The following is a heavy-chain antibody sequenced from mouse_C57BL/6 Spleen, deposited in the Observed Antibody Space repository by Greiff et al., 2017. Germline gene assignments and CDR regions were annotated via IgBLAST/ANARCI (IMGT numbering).Heavy chain of an antibody. CDR2: ISYDGSN. D-gene: IGHD1-1*01. V-gene: IGHV3-6*01. Sequence: VQLQQSGPGLVKPSQSLSLTCSVTGYSITSGYYWNWIRQFPGNKLEWMGYISYDGSNNYNPSLKNRISITRDTSKNQFFLKFNSVTTEDTATYYCARDYYGSSYWDWGQGTTLTVSS. CDR3: ARDYYGSSYWD. CDR1: GYSITSGYY. J-gene: IGHJ2*01.